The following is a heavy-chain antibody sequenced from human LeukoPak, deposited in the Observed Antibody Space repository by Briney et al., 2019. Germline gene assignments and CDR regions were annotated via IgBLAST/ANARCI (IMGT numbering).Heavy chain of an antibody. J-gene: IGHJ5*02. CDR3: ARGLGALRYFDWLLSERGRNWFDP. V-gene: IGHV1-8*01. Sequence: ASVKVSCKASGYTFTSYDINWVRQATGQGLEWMGWMNPNSGNTGYAQKFQGRVTMTRNTSISTAHMELSSLRSEDTAVYYCARGLGALRYFDWLLSERGRNWFDPWGQGTLVTVSS. D-gene: IGHD3-9*01. CDR2: MNPNSGNT. CDR1: GYTFTSYD.